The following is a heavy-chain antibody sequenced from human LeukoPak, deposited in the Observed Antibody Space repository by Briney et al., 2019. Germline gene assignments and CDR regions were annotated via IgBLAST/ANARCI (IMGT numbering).Heavy chain of an antibody. CDR3: ARRGYCSSTSCYAGIDY. CDR1: GYTFTSYG. J-gene: IGHJ4*02. V-gene: IGHV1-18*01. CDR2: ISAYNGNT. D-gene: IGHD2-2*01. Sequence: ASVKVSCKASGYTFTSYGISWVRQAPGQGLEWMGWISAYNGNTNYAQKLQGRVTMTTDTSTSTAYMELRSLRSDDTAVYYCARRGYCSSTSCYAGIDYWGQGTLVTVSS.